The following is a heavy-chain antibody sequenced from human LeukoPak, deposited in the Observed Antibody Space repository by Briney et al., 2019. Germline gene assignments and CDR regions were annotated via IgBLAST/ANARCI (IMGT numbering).Heavy chain of an antibody. CDR1: GFTFTTYY. Sequence: GGSLRLSCAASGFTFTTYYMTWVRQAPGKGLEWVANINQDGSVKNYVDSVKGRFTFSRDNARNSVYLQMDSLTADDTAVYYCARENWPIDYWGQGTLVTVSS. V-gene: IGHV3-7*01. CDR2: INQDGSVK. CDR3: ARENWPIDY. D-gene: IGHD1-1*01. J-gene: IGHJ4*02.